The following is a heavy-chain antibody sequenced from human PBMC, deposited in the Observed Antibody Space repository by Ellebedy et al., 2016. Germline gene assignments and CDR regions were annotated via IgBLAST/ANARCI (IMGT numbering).Heavy chain of an antibody. Sequence: ASVKVSXKASGYTFSGFYMHWVRQAPGQGPEWMGWINPNSGGTNYAQKFKGWVTMTRDTSISTAYMELRRLRPDDTAVYYCARETYYYGSRMDPKFYGMDVWGQGTTVTVSS. J-gene: IGHJ6*02. D-gene: IGHD3-10*01. CDR3: ARETYYYGSRMDPKFYGMDV. CDR2: INPNSGGT. V-gene: IGHV1-2*04. CDR1: GYTFSGFY.